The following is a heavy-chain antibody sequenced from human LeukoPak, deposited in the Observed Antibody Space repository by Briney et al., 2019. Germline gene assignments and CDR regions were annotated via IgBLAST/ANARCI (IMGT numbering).Heavy chain of an antibody. J-gene: IGHJ6*03. CDR1: GLTFDDHA. CDR2: ITWNSGNI. V-gene: IGHV3-9*01. D-gene: IGHD5-18*01. Sequence: GGSLRLSCAASGLTFDDHAMHWVRQAPGKGLKWVSSITWNSGNIGYADSVKGRFTISRDNAKNSLYLQMSSLRPEDTALYYCVKGVGLQTDYYYYMDVWGKGTTVTVSS. CDR3: VKGVGLQTDYYYYMDV.